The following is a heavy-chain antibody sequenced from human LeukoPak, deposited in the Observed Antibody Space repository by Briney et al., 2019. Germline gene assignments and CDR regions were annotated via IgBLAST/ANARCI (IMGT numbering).Heavy chain of an antibody. Sequence: PSETLSLTCSVSGGSISSYYWSWIRQPPGKGLGWIGYIYYSGSTNYNPPLKSRVTISVDTSKNQFSLKLSSVTAADTAVYYCARVRFDWLIDYWGQGTLVTVSS. CDR1: GGSISSYY. V-gene: IGHV4-59*01. J-gene: IGHJ4*02. CDR3: ARVRFDWLIDY. CDR2: IYYSGST. D-gene: IGHD3-9*01.